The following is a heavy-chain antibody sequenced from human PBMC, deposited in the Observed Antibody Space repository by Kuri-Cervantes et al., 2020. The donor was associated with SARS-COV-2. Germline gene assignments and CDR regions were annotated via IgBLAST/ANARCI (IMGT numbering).Heavy chain of an antibody. D-gene: IGHD2-2*02. CDR3: ARGRKYCSSTSCYTVWYFDL. CDR1: GYSISSGYS. Sequence: SETLSLTCPVSGYSISSGYSWGWIRQPPGKGLEWIGSIYHSGSTYYNPSLKSRVTISVDTSKNQFSLKLSSVTAADTAVYYCARGRKYCSSTSCYTVWYFDLWGRGTLVTVSS. CDR2: IYHSGST. V-gene: IGHV4-38-2*02. J-gene: IGHJ2*01.